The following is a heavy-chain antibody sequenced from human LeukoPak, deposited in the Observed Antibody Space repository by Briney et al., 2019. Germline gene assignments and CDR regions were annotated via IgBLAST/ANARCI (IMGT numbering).Heavy chain of an antibody. V-gene: IGHV4-39*01. Sequence: SETLSLTCTVSGGSISSSSYYWGWIRQPPGKGLEWIGSIYYSGSTYYNPSLKSRVTISVDTSKNQFSLKLSSVTAADTAVYYCANGDYLDYWGQGTLVTVSS. CDR1: GGSISSSSYY. CDR2: IYYSGST. D-gene: IGHD4-17*01. CDR3: ANGDYLDY. J-gene: IGHJ4*02.